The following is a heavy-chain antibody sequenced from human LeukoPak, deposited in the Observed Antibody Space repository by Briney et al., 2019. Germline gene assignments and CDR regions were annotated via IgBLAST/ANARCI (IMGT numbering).Heavy chain of an antibody. CDR2: IKEDGSEK. D-gene: IGHD3-10*01. V-gene: IGHV3-7*05. CDR3: GYSHGSAALDY. CDR1: GFTFSNYW. J-gene: IGHJ4*02. Sequence: PGGSLRLSCAASGFTFSNYWMSWVRQAPGKGLEWVANIKEDGSEKDYVDSVRGRFTISRDNAKNSLYLQMNSLRAGDTAVYYCGYSHGSAALDYWGQGALVTVSS.